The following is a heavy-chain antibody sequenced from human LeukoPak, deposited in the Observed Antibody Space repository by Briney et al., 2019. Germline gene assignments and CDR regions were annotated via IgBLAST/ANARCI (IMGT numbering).Heavy chain of an antibody. CDR1: GFTFTSYA. D-gene: IGHD3-3*01. J-gene: IGHJ5*02. CDR2: ISDGTAGT. Sequence: GGSLRLSCAASGFTFTSYAMNWVRQAPGKGLEWVSRISDGTAGTYYADSVKGRFTISRDNSKNTPYLQMNSLRAEDTAVYYCAKASGLRSFTLISWGLGTLVTVSS. CDR3: AKASGLRSFTLIS. V-gene: IGHV3-23*01.